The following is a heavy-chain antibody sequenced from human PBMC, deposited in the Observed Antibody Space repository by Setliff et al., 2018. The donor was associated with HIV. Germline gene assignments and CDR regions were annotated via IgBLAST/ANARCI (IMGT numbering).Heavy chain of an antibody. CDR1: GDSINSGNYY. Sequence: SETLSLTCTVSGDSINSGNYYWSWIRQHPGKGLEWIGSIFYSGSSHYNPSLKSRAIISVDTSKNQFSLRLSSVTAADTAVYYCARLHPGGYDPYYYNYYMDVWGRGTTVTVSS. CDR3: ARLHPGGYDPYYYNYYMDV. V-gene: IGHV4-39*01. CDR2: IFYSGSS. D-gene: IGHD5-12*01. J-gene: IGHJ6*03.